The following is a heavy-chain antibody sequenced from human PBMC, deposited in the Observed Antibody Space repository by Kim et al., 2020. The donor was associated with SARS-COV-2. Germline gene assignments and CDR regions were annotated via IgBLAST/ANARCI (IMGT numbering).Heavy chain of an antibody. D-gene: IGHD3-10*01. CDR1: GGTFSSYA. V-gene: IGHV1-69*13. CDR2: IIPIFGTA. J-gene: IGHJ5*02. CDR3: ARAEERRYGSGIPPVFDP. Sequence: SVKVSCKASGGTFSSYAISWVRQAPGQGLEWMGGIIPIFGTANYAQKFQGRVTITADESTSTAYMELSSLRSEDTAVYYCARAEERRYGSGIPPVFDPWGQGTLVTVSS.